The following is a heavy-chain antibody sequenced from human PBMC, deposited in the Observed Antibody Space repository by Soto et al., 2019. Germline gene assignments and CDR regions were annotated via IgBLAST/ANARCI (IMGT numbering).Heavy chain of an antibody. CDR2: ISGSSAST. CDR1: GFTFSSYA. CDR3: ARVVDYCDPYYYYGMDV. D-gene: IGHD3-22*01. V-gene: IGHV3-23*01. Sequence: PGGSLRLSCAASGFTFSSYAMSWVRQAPGKGLEWVSAISGSSASTYYADSVKGRFTISRDNAKNSLYLQMNSLRAEDTAVYYCARVVDYCDPYYYYGMDVWGQGTTVTVSS. J-gene: IGHJ6*02.